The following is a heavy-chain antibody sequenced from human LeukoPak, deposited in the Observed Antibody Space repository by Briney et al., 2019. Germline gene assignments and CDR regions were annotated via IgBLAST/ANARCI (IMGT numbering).Heavy chain of an antibody. CDR2: ISADGTST. Sequence: GGSLRLSCAASGFTFDDYAMHWVRHAPGKGLEWVSLISADGTSTYYADSVKGRFTISRDNSKNSLYLQMNSLGSEDTALYYCAKDQRVASTDMSAYSRYYYFGMDVWGQGTTVTVSS. CDR1: GFTFDDYA. J-gene: IGHJ6*01. D-gene: IGHD2-15*01. CDR3: AKDQRVASTDMSAYSRYYYFGMDV. V-gene: IGHV3-43*02.